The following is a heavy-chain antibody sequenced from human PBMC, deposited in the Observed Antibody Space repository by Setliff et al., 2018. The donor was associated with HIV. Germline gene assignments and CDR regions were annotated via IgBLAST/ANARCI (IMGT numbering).Heavy chain of an antibody. CDR3: ARDTAMVPEGDYYYGMDV. CDR2: IIPIFGTA. J-gene: IGHJ6*02. D-gene: IGHD5-18*01. V-gene: IGHV1-69*13. CDR1: GGTFSSYA. Sequence: WASVKVSCKASGGTFSSYAISWVRQAPGQGLEWMGGIIPIFGTANYAQKFQGRVTITADESTSTAYVELSSLRSEDTAVYYCARDTAMVPEGDYYYGMDVWGQGTTVTVSS.